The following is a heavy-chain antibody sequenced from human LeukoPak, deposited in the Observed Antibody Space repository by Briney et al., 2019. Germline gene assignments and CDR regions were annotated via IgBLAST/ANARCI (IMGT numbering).Heavy chain of an antibody. CDR3: ARDPAYYYDSSGPHDAFDI. CDR2: IYSGGST. Sequence: PGGSLRLSCAASGFTVSSNYMSWVRQAPGKGLKWVSVIYSGGSTYYADSVKGRFTISRDNSKNTLYLQMNSLGAEDTAVYYCARDPAYYYDSSGPHDAFDIWGQGTMVTVSS. V-gene: IGHV3-66*01. D-gene: IGHD3-22*01. J-gene: IGHJ3*02. CDR1: GFTVSSNY.